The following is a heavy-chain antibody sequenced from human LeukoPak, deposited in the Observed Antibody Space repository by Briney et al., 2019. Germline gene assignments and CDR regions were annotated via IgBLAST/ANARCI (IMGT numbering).Heavy chain of an antibody. CDR2: IITIFGTA. CDR3: AREDTYSSGWYGWFDP. CDR1: GGTFSSYA. Sequence: SVKVSCKASGGTFSSYAISWVRQAPGQGLEWMGGIITIFGTANYAQKFQGRVTITTDESTSTAYMELSSLRSEDTAVYYCAREDTYSSGWYGWFDPWGQGTLVTVSS. D-gene: IGHD6-19*01. V-gene: IGHV1-69*05. J-gene: IGHJ5*02.